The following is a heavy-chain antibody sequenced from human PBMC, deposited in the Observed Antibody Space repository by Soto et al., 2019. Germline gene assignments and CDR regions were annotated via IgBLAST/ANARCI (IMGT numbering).Heavy chain of an antibody. J-gene: IGHJ6*02. V-gene: IGHV3-30*18. CDR2: ISYDGSNK. D-gene: IGHD2-15*01. Sequence: GGSLRLSCAASGFTFSSYGMHWVLQAPCKGLEWVAVISYDGSNKYYADSVKGRFTISRDNSKNTLYLQMNSPRAEDTAVYYCAKHQLIPVEYYYYGMDVWGQGTTVTVSS. CDR1: GFTFSSYG. CDR3: AKHQLIPVEYYYYGMDV.